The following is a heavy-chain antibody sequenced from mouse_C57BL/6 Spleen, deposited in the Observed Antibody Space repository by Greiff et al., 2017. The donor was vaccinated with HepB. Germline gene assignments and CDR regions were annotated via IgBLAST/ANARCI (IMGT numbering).Heavy chain of an antibody. CDR2: INPSSGYT. Sequence: VQLQQSGAELARPGASVKMSCKASGYTFTSYTMHWVNQRPGQGLEWIGYINPSSGYTKYNQKFKDKATLTADKSSSTAYMQLSSLTSEDSAVYYCARVITTVVATGAMDYWGQGTSVTVSS. V-gene: IGHV1-4*01. CDR3: ARVITTVVATGAMDY. D-gene: IGHD1-1*01. J-gene: IGHJ4*01. CDR1: GYTFTSYT.